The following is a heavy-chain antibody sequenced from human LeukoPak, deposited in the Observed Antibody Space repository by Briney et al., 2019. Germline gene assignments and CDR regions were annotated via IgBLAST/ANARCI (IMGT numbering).Heavy chain of an antibody. D-gene: IGHD6-6*01. CDR1: GYTFTTYA. CDR3: AREYSSSSGRTFDY. Sequence: ASVKVSCEASGYTFTTYAMHWVRQAPGQGLEWMGWINAGTVNTKYSQKFQGEVTITRDTSASTVYMELSSLRPEDTAVYYCAREYSSSSGRTFDYWGQGTLVTVSS. V-gene: IGHV1-3*01. J-gene: IGHJ4*02. CDR2: INAGTVNT.